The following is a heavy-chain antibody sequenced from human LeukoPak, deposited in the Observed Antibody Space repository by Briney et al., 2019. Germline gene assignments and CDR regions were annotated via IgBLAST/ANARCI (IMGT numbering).Heavy chain of an antibody. D-gene: IGHD2-15*01. CDR2: VKQDGSEK. Sequence: GGSLRLSCAASGFTFSSYWMSWVRKAPGKGLEWVANVKQDGSEKHYVDSVKGRFTISRDNTENSLHLQMNSLRAEDTAVYYCARDKYCSNSYCPASWFDPWGQGTLVTVSS. CDR3: ARDKYCSNSYCPASWFDP. CDR1: GFTFSSYW. V-gene: IGHV3-7*01. J-gene: IGHJ5*02.